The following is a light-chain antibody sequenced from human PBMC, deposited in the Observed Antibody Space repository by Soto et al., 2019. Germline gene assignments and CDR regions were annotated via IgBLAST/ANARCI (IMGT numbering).Light chain of an antibody. V-gene: IGLV1-40*01. CDR1: SSNIGAGYD. Sequence: SALTQPPSVSGAPGQRVTISCTGSSSNIGAGYDVHWYQQLPGTAPKLLIYGNNNRPSGVPDRFSGSKSGTSASLAITGLRAEDEADYYCQSYDNSLTGSRVFGTGTKVTVL. CDR2: GNN. J-gene: IGLJ1*01. CDR3: QSYDNSLTGSRV.